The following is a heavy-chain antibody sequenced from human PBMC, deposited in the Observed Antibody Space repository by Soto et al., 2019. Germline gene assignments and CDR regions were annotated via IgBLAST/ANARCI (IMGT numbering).Heavy chain of an antibody. V-gene: IGHV3-15*01. CDR2: IKSKTDGGTT. D-gene: IGHD6-19*01. CDR3: TTDLSVADLGFNWFDP. J-gene: IGHJ5*02. CDR1: GFTFSNAW. Sequence: GGSLRLSCAASGFTFSNAWMSWVRQAPGKGLEWVGRIKSKTDGGTTDYAAPVKGRFTISRDDSKNTLYLQMNSLKTEDTAVYYCTTDLSVADLGFNWFDPWGQGTLVTVSS.